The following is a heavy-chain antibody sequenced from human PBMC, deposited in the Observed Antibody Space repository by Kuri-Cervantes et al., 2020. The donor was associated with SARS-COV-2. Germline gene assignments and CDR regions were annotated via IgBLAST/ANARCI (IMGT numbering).Heavy chain of an antibody. CDR1: GFTVSSNE. CDR3: ARAVGSSSAGDYSMDV. J-gene: IGHJ6*03. V-gene: IGHV3-38-3*01. D-gene: IGHD6-6*01. Sequence: GGSLRLSCAASGFTVSSNEMSWVRQAPGKGLEWVSSISGGSTYYADSRKGRFTISRDNSKNTLHLQMNSLRAEDTAVYYCARAVGSSSAGDYSMDVWGKGTTVTVSS. CDR2: ISGGST.